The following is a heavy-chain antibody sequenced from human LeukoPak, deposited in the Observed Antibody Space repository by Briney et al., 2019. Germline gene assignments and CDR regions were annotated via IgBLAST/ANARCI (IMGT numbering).Heavy chain of an antibody. CDR3: ARPRYYYGSGTDYGMDV. CDR1: GFTFSSYS. J-gene: IGHJ6*02. CDR2: ISSSSSYI. D-gene: IGHD3-10*01. V-gene: IGHV3-21*01. Sequence: GGSLRLSGAASGFTFSSYSMNWVRQAPGKGLEWVSSISSSSSYIYYADSVKGRFTISRDNAKNSLYLQMNSLRAEDTAVYYCARPRYYYGSGTDYGMDVWGQGTTVTVSS.